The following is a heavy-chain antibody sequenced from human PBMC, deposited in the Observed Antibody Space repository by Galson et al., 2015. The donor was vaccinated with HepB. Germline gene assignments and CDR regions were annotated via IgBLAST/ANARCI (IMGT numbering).Heavy chain of an antibody. CDR2: IDWDDDK. Sequence: PALVKPTQTLTLTCTFSGFSLSTSGMCVSWIRQPPGKALEWLALIDWDDDKYYSTSLKTRLTISKDTSKNQVVLTMTNMDPVDTATYYCAIAWDCSGGSCWGGLTYWGQETLVTVSS. J-gene: IGHJ4*02. CDR3: AIAWDCSGGSCWGGLTY. CDR1: GFSLSTSGMC. V-gene: IGHV2-70*01. D-gene: IGHD2-15*01.